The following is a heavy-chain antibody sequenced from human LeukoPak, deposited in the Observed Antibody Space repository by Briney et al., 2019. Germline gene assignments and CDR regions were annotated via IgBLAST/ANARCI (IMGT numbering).Heavy chain of an antibody. CDR1: GGSISSGHSS. Sequence: KPSQTLSLTCAVSGGSISSGHSSWNWFRQPPGKGLEWIGYIYHSGSTYYNPSLKSRVAISVDKSKNQFSLKLRSVTAADTALYYCARGGTAFDIWGQGTKVTVSS. D-gene: IGHD1-26*01. J-gene: IGHJ3*02. CDR2: IYHSGST. CDR3: ARGGTAFDI. V-gene: IGHV4-30-2*01.